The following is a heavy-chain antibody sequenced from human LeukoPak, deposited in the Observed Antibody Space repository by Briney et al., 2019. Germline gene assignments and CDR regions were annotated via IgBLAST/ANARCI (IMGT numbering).Heavy chain of an antibody. CDR3: ARDAYNWNIDVFDI. CDR1: GFTFSSYW. D-gene: IGHD1/OR15-1a*01. CDR2: IKQDGSEK. J-gene: IGHJ3*02. Sequence: QPGGSLRLSCAASGFTFSSYWMTWVRQAPGKGLEWVASIKQDGSEKYCVDSVKGRFTISRDNAKNSLYLLMNSLRAEDTAVYYCARDAYNWNIDVFDIWGQGTMVTVSS. V-gene: IGHV3-7*01.